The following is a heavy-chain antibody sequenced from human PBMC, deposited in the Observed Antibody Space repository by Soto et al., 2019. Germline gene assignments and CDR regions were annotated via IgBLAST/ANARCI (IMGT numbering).Heavy chain of an antibody. CDR2: INPNSGNT. V-gene: IGHV1-8*02. CDR3: TRAYGAETFDF. CDR1: GYTFTGYY. Sequence: ASVKVSCKASGYTFTGYYMHWVRQAPGQGLEWMGWINPNSGNTGYAQNFRGRVTMTQNTAIGTAYMELSSLRSDDTATYYCTRAYGAETFDFWGQGTRVTVSS. D-gene: IGHD3-10*01. J-gene: IGHJ5*01.